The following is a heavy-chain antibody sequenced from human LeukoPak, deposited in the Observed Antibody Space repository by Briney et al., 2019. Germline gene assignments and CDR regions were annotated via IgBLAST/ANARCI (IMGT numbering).Heavy chain of an antibody. V-gene: IGHV1-2*02. CDR1: GYTFTGYY. CDR2: INPNSGGT. CDR3: ARGVGAVDYYYMDV. D-gene: IGHD1-26*01. Sequence: GASVKVSCKASGYTFTGYYMHWVRQAPGQGLEWMGWINPNSGGTNYAQKFQGRVTMTRDTSISTAYMELSRLRSDDTAVYYCARGVGAVDYYYMDVWGKGTTVTVSS. J-gene: IGHJ6*03.